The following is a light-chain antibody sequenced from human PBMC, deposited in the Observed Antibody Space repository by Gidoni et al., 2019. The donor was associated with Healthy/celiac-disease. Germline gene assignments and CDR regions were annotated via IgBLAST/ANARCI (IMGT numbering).Light chain of an antibody. J-gene: IGKJ3*01. CDR1: QGISSY. Sequence: AIRMTPSPSSFSASTGDRVTITCRASQGISSYLAWYQQKPGKAPKLLIYAASTLQSGVPSRFSGSGSGTDFTLTISCLQSEDFATYYCQQYYSYPLTSGPGTKVDIK. CDR3: QQYYSYPLT. CDR2: AAS. V-gene: IGKV1-8*01.